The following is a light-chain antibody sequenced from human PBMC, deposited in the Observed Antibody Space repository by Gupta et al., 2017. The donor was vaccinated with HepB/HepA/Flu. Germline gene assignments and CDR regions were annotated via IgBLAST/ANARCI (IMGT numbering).Light chain of an antibody. J-gene: IGLJ1*01. Sequence: QSVLTQAPSASGTPGQRVIISRSGSRSNIGRNTVNWYQQFPGAAPKLLIHTNNERPSGVPDRLPGSKSGTSASLAIGGLQSEDEADYYCAAWDDSLSGFVFGTGTKVTVL. CDR1: RSNIGRNT. V-gene: IGLV1-44*01. CDR2: TNN. CDR3: AAWDDSLSGFV.